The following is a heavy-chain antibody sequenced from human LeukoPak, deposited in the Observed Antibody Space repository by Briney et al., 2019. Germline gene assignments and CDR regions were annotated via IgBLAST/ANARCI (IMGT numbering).Heavy chain of an antibody. CDR2: IKQDGSEK. J-gene: IGHJ4*02. CDR3: ARESRGYSYAYYFDY. CDR1: GFTFNSYW. D-gene: IGHD5-18*01. Sequence: GGSLRLSCAASGFTFNSYWMGWVRQAPGKGLEWVANIKQDGSEKYYVDSVKGRFTISRDNAKNSLYLQMGSLRAEDTAVYYCARESRGYSYAYYFDYWGQGTLVTVSS. V-gene: IGHV3-7*01.